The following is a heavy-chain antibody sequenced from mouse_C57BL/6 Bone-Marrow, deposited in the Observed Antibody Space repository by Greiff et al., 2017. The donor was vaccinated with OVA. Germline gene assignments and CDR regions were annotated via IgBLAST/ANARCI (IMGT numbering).Heavy chain of an antibody. CDR3: AKVYYGSSHWYFDV. Sequence: QVQLQQSGPGLVQPSQSPSITCTVSGFSLTSYGVHWVRQSPGKGLEWLGVIWRGGSTDYNAAFMSRLSITKDNSKSQVFFKMNSLQADDTAIYYCAKVYYGSSHWYFDVWGTGTTVTVSS. J-gene: IGHJ1*03. CDR1: GFSLTSYG. D-gene: IGHD1-1*01. CDR2: IWRGGST. V-gene: IGHV2-5*01.